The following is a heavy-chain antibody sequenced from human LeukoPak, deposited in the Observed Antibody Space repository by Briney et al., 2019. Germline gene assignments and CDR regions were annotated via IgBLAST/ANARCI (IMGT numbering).Heavy chain of an antibody. CDR2: IWYDGSNK. CDR3: AKGVAGTYNDY. D-gene: IGHD6-19*01. V-gene: IGHV3-30*02. CDR1: GFTFSSHG. Sequence: GSLRLSCAASGFTFSSHGMHWVRQAPGKGLEWVAVIWYDGSNKYYADSVKGRFTISRDNSKNTLYLQMNSLRAEDTAVYYCAKGVAGTYNDYWGQGTLVTVSS. J-gene: IGHJ4*02.